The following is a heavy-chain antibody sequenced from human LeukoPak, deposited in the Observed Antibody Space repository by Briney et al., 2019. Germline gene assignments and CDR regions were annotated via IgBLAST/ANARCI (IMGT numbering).Heavy chain of an antibody. V-gene: IGHV3-30*02. CDR3: AKDRVLATVVFDY. CDR1: GFIFSTYG. Sequence: GGSLRLSCAASGFIFSTYGMHWVRQAPGKGLEWVAFVAYDGNNKYYADSVKGRFTISRDNSKNTLYLQMNSLGAQDTAVYYCAKDRVLATVVFDYWGQGTLATVSS. D-gene: IGHD5-24*01. J-gene: IGHJ4*02. CDR2: VAYDGNNK.